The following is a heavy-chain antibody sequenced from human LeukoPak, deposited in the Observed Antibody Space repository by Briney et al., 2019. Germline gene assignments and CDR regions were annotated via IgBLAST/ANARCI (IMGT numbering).Heavy chain of an antibody. D-gene: IGHD6-6*01. V-gene: IGHV1-2*02. J-gene: IGHJ6*02. Sequence: ASVKVSCKASGYTFTGYYMHWVRQAPGQGLEWMGWINPNSGDTNYAQKFQGRVTITADKSTSTAYMELSSLRSEDTAVYYCASIAARTISDYGMDVWGQGTTVTVSS. CDR2: INPNSGDT. CDR3: ASIAARTISDYGMDV. CDR1: GYTFTGYY.